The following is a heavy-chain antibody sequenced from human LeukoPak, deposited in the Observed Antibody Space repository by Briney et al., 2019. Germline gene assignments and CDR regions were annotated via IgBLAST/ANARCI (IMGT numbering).Heavy chain of an antibody. D-gene: IGHD2-15*01. V-gene: IGHV1-3*03. Sequence: ASVKVSCKASGYTFTGHYMHWVRQAPGQRLEWMGWINAGNGNTKYSQEFQGRVTITRDTSASTAYMELSSLRSEDMAVYYCARGELTRCSGGSCYFNYYYYMDVWGKGTTVTVSS. J-gene: IGHJ6*03. CDR3: ARGELTRCSGGSCYFNYYYYMDV. CDR1: GYTFTGHY. CDR2: INAGNGNT.